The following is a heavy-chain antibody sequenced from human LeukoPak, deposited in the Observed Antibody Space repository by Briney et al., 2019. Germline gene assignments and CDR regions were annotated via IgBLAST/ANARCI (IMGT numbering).Heavy chain of an antibody. CDR2: IIPIFGTA. Sequence: TVNVSCKASGGTFSSYAISWVRQAPGQGLEWMGRIIPIFGTANYAQKFQGRVTITTDESTSTAYMELSSLRSEDTAVYYCAREDVVKTDVFDIWGQGTMVTVSS. J-gene: IGHJ3*02. CDR1: GGTFSSYA. CDR3: AREDVVKTDVFDI. D-gene: IGHD2-15*01. V-gene: IGHV1-69*05.